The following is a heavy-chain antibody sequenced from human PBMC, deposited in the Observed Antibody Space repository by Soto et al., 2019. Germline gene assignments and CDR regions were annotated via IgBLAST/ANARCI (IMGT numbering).Heavy chain of an antibody. J-gene: IGHJ6*02. CDR2: ISAYNGNT. CDR3: AREQQSWGSPYVPYYYYYGMDV. CDR1: GYTFTSYG. Sequence: QVQLVQSGAEVKKPGASVKVSCKASGYTFTSYGISWVRQAPGQGLEWMGWISAYNGNTNYAQKLQGRVTMTTDTSTSTAYMELRSLRSDDTAVYYCAREQQSWGSPYVPYYYYYGMDVWGQGTTVTVSS. V-gene: IGHV1-18*01. D-gene: IGHD3-10*02.